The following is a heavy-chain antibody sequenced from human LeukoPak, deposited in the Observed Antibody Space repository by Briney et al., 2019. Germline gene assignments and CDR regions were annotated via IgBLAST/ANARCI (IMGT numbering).Heavy chain of an antibody. Sequence: SETLSLTCAVYGGSFSGYYWSWIRQPPGKGLEWIGEINHSGSTNYNPSLKSRVTISVDTSKNQFSLKLSSVTAADTAVYYCASRKLTRYCSXGXXYXFDYWGXGTLVTVS. V-gene: IGHV4-34*01. CDR2: INHSGST. CDR3: ASRKLTRYCSXGXXYXFDY. D-gene: IGHD2-15*01. J-gene: IGHJ4*01. CDR1: GGSFSGYY.